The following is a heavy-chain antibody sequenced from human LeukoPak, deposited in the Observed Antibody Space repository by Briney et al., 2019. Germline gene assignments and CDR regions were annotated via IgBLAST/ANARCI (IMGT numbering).Heavy chain of an antibody. CDR2: INPSGGST. Sequence: ASVKVSCKASGYTFTSYYMHWVRQAPGQGLEWMGIINPSGGSTSYAQRFQGRVTMTRDTSTSTVYMELSSLRSEDTAVYYCARNGVNDAFDIWGQGTMVTVSS. CDR1: GYTFTSYY. D-gene: IGHD2-8*01. CDR3: ARNGVNDAFDI. J-gene: IGHJ3*02. V-gene: IGHV1-46*01.